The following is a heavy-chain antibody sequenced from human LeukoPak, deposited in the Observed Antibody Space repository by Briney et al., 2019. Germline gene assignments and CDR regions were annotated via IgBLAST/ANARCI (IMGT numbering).Heavy chain of an antibody. CDR3: ARHDEVSRAFDI. D-gene: IGHD2-2*01. V-gene: IGHV4-59*08. J-gene: IGHJ3*02. CDR1: GGSISSYY. Sequence: SETLSLTCTVSGGSISSYYWSWIRQVPGKGLEWIAYIYYIGSTDYNPSLKSRVTISVDTSKNQFSLNVSSVTAADTAVYYCARHDEVSRAFDIWGPGTMVTVSS. CDR2: IYYIGST.